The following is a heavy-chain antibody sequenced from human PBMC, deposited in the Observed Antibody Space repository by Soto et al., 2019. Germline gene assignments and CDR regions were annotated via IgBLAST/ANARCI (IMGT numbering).Heavy chain of an antibody. CDR1: GFTVNAYF. CDR3: ARLCGSACSTAFTM. J-gene: IGHJ3*02. V-gene: IGHV3-66*04. CDR2: IYPGPGT. D-gene: IGHD2-21*01. Sequence: EEQLVESGGGLVQPGGSLRLSCAVSGFTVNAYFMNWVRQAPGKEPQWVAVIYPGPGTYYADSVKGRFTISRDDSTNTLFLQLSNMRAEDTAVYFCARLCGSACSTAFTMWGQGTMVTVSS.